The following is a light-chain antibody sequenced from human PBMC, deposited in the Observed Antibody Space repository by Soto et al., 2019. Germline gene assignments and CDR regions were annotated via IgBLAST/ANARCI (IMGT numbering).Light chain of an antibody. V-gene: IGKV1-27*01. CDR3: HKYNHAPT. CDR2: AAS. CDR1: QGISNY. Sequence: DIQMTQSPSSLSASVGDRVTITCRASQGISNYLAWYQQKPGKVPELLIYAASTLQSGVPSRFSGSGSETVFSLTISGLQPEDVATYYCHKYNHAPTFGGGTKVEIK. J-gene: IGKJ4*01.